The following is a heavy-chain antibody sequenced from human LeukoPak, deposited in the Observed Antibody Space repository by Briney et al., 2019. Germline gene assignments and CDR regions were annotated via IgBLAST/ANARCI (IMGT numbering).Heavy chain of an antibody. CDR2: INAGNGNT. V-gene: IGHV1-3*01. CDR3: ARDQGGYCSGGSCYSSRVLFDY. CDR1: GYTFTSYA. J-gene: IGHJ4*02. D-gene: IGHD2-15*01. Sequence: ASVKVACKASGYTFTSYAMHWVRQAPGQRLEWMGWINAGNGNTKYSQKVQGRVTITRDTSASTAYMELSSLRSEDTAVYYCARDQGGYCSGGSCYSSRVLFDYWGQGTLVTVSS.